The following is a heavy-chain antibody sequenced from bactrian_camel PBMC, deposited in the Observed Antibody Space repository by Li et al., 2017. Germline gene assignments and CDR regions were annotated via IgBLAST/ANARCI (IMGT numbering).Heavy chain of an antibody. D-gene: IGHD3*01. V-gene: IGHV3S61*01. CDR2: IESGLGRP. J-gene: IGHJ4*01. CDR1: GRLYDTYC. Sequence: VQLVESGGGSVQAGGSLRLSCVGFGRLYDTYCLGWFRQIPGKEREGVAFIESGLGRPTTYADSVKGRFTISQDNAKNTVYLQMNSLKPEDTAMYYCAARGPEINNYWGQGTQVTVS. CDR3: AARGPEINNY.